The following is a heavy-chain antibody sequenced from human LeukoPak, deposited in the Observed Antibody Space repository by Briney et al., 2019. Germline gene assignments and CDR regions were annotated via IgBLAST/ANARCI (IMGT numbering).Heavy chain of an antibody. CDR3: ARGLRCSSTSCYGIYYYGMDV. D-gene: IGHD2-2*01. Sequence: SETLSLTCTVSGGSIGNCYWSWIRQPPGKGLEWIGYIYNTGTTNYNPSLKSRVTISLDTSKNQFSLKLSSVTAADTAVYYCARGLRCSSTSCYGIYYYGMDVWGQGTTVTVSS. CDR2: IYNTGTT. J-gene: IGHJ6*02. CDR1: GGSIGNCY. V-gene: IGHV4-59*01.